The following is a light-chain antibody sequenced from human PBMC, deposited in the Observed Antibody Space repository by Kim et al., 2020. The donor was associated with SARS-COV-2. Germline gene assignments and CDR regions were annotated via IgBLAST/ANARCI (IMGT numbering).Light chain of an antibody. Sequence: NFMLTQTPSVSESPGKTVTISCTRSSGSVASKFVQWYQQRPGSAPTTLIYENDERPSGVPDRFSGSIDISSNSASLTVSGLKTEDEADYYCQSYDSDIWVFGGGTKLTVL. J-gene: IGLJ3*02. CDR2: END. V-gene: IGLV6-57*04. CDR1: SGSVASKF. CDR3: QSYDSDIWV.